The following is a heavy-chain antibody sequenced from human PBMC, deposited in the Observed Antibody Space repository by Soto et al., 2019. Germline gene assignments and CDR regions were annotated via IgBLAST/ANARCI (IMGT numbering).Heavy chain of an antibody. V-gene: IGHV3-23*01. CDR3: AKDRRVTMVRGVIPQDY. J-gene: IGHJ4*02. D-gene: IGHD3-10*01. CDR1: GFTFSSYA. Sequence: GSLRLSCAASGFTFSSYAMSWVRQAPGKGLEWVSAISGSGGSTYYADSVKGRFTISRDNSKNTLYLQMNSLRAEDTAVYYCAKDRRVTMVRGVIPQDYWGQGTLVTVSS. CDR2: ISGSGGST.